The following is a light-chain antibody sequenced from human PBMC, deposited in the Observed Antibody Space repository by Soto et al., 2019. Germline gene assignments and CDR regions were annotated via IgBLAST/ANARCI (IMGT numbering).Light chain of an antibody. CDR3: SSYTSSSTLEVV. Sequence: QSVLTQPASVSGSPGQSITISCTGTSSDVGGYNYVSWYQQHPGKAPKLMIYDVSNRPSGVSNRFSGSKSGNTASLTISGLQPEDEDDYYCSSYTSSSTLEVVFGGGTKLTVL. CDR2: DVS. CDR1: SSDVGGYNY. J-gene: IGLJ2*01. V-gene: IGLV2-14*01.